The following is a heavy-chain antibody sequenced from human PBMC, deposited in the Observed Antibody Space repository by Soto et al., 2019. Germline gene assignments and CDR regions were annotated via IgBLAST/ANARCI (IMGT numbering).Heavy chain of an antibody. CDR2: IYYSGST. D-gene: IGHD3-22*01. CDR1: GGSISSGDYY. J-gene: IGHJ4*02. Sequence: SETLSLTCTVSGGSISSGDYYWSWIRQPPGKGLEWIGYIYYSGSTYYNPSLKSRVTISVDTSKNQFSLKLSSVTAADTAVYYRAREHDSSGYYSYYFDYWGQGTLVTVSS. CDR3: AREHDSSGYYSYYFDY. V-gene: IGHV4-30-4*01.